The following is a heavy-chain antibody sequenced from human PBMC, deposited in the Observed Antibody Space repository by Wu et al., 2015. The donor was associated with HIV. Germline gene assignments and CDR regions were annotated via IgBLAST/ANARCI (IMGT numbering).Heavy chain of an antibody. CDR2: IMPMFRLT. CDR1: GDTFTSYA. V-gene: IGHV1-69*05. J-gene: IGHJ4*02. CDR3: ASGSIDSSGYYVRGAFDY. Sequence: QVQLVQSGTEVREPGSSVKVSCKASGDTFTSYAMNWVRQAPGQGLEWMGGIMPMFRLTNYAQKFQGRVTISTDEFTSTAYMEMTSLKSADTAIHYCASGSIDSSGYYVRGAFDYWGQGTLVTVSS. D-gene: IGHD3-22*01.